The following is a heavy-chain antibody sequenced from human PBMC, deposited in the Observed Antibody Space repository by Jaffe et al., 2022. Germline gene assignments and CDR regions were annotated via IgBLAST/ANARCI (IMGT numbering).Heavy chain of an antibody. CDR2: ISGGGDAT. J-gene: IGHJ4*02. Sequence: EVQLLESGGGLVQPGGSLRLSCAASGFTFSNYAMSWVRQAPGKGMEWVSAISGGGDATYYADSVKGRFTISRDNSKNTLYLQMHSLRGEDTAVYYCANWPEGSAIYFDYWGQGTLVTVSS. CDR3: ANWPEGSAIYFDY. CDR1: GFTFSNYA. D-gene: IGHD3-3*01. V-gene: IGHV3-23*01.